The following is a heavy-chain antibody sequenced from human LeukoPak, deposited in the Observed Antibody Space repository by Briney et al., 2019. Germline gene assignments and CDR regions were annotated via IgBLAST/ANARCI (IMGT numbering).Heavy chain of an antibody. CDR1: GFTFDDYA. Sequence: PGGSLRLSCAASGFTFDDYAMHWVRQAPGKGLEWVSGISWNSGSIGYADSVKGRFTISRDNAKNSLYLQMNSLRAEDTAVYYCARDDSPDVWGKGTTVTISS. CDR2: ISWNSGSI. J-gene: IGHJ6*04. D-gene: IGHD3-22*01. CDR3: ARDDSPDV. V-gene: IGHV3-9*01.